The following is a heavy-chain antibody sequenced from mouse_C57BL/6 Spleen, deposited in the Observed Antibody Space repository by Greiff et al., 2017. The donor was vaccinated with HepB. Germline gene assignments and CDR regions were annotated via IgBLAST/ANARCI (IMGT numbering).Heavy chain of an antibody. V-gene: IGHV5-17*01. J-gene: IGHJ1*03. CDR2: ISSGRSTS. Sequence: EVKLVESGGGLVKPGGSLKLSCAASGFTFSDYGMHWVRQAPEKGLEWVAYISSGRSTSYYADTVKGRFTISRDNAKNTLFLQMNSLRSEDTARYYCARAAGTYWYFDVWGTGTTVTVSS. D-gene: IGHD4-1*01. CDR1: GFTFSDYG. CDR3: ARAAGTYWYFDV.